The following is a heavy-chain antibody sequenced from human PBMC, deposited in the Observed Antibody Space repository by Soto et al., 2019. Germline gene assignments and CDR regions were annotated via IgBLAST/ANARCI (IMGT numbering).Heavy chain of an antibody. CDR2: IYISGNT. Sequence: SETLSLTCNVSSGSISGYYWSWIRQPAGKGLEWIGRIYISGNTKYNPSLQNRVSMSLDSSKKQFSLSLRSVTAADTAVYYCARHYGDPHLFENWGQGTLVTVSS. J-gene: IGHJ4*02. V-gene: IGHV4-4*07. CDR3: ARHYGDPHLFEN. CDR1: SGSISGYY. D-gene: IGHD4-17*01.